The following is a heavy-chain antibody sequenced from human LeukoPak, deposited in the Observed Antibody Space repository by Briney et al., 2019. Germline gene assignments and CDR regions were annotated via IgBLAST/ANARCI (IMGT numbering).Heavy chain of an antibody. J-gene: IGHJ6*03. D-gene: IGHD6-6*01. CDR3: AREGYSSSPGGYYYYMDV. Sequence: GGSLRLSCAASGFTFSSYSMNWVRQAPGKGLEWVSSISSSSSYIYYADSVKGRFTISRDNAKNSLYLQMNSLRAEDTAAYYCAREGYSSSPGGYYYYMDVWGKGTTVTVSS. V-gene: IGHV3-21*01. CDR1: GFTFSSYS. CDR2: ISSSSSYI.